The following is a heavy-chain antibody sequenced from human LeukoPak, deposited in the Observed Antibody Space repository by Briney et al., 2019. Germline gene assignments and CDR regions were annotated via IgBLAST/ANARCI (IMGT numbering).Heavy chain of an antibody. Sequence: SQTLSLTCTVSGGSISSGGYYWGWIRQHPGKGLEWIGYIYYSGSTYYNPSLKSRFTISVDTSKNQFSLKLSSVTAADTAVYYCARGGDRSGYYYESYFDYWGQGTLVTVSS. CDR2: IYYSGST. CDR3: ARGGDRSGYYYESYFDY. D-gene: IGHD3-22*01. V-gene: IGHV4-31*03. CDR1: GGSISSGGYY. J-gene: IGHJ4*02.